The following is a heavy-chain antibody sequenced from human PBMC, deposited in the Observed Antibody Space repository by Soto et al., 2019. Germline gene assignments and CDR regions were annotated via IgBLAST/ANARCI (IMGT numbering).Heavy chain of an antibody. CDR3: EVTTGY. J-gene: IGHJ4*02. D-gene: IGHD2-21*02. V-gene: IGHV1-8*01. CDR2: RSTDSGNT. CDR1: GYTFTDYD. Sequence: QVQVVQSRPEVKRPGASVRVSCKASGYTFTDYDINSGRQATGQGLEWMGWRSTDSGNTGYAQQFQGRVTMTRNTAISTAYMELSSLRSEDTAVYYCEVTTGYWGQGTMVTVSS.